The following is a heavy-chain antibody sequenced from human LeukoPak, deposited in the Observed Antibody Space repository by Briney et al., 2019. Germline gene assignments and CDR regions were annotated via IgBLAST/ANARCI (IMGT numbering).Heavy chain of an antibody. CDR1: GFTFSSYA. CDR3: AKDYHPDYYDSSGYYD. CDR2: ISGSGGST. J-gene: IGHJ4*02. Sequence: GGSLRLSCAASGFTFSSYAMSWVRQAPGKGLEWVSAISGSGGSTYYADSVKGRFTISRDNSKNTLYLQMNSLRAEDTAVYYRAKDYHPDYYDSSGYYDWGQGTLVTVSS. D-gene: IGHD3-22*01. V-gene: IGHV3-23*01.